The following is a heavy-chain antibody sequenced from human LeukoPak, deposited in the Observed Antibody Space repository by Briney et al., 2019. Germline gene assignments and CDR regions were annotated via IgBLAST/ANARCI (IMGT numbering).Heavy chain of an antibody. Sequence: SETLSLTCTVSGGSISSYYWSWIRQPPGKGLEWIGYIYYSGSTNYNPSLKSRVTISVDTSKNQFSLKLSSVTAADTAVYYCARHYYDYVRGSYTPFDYWGQGTLVTVSS. D-gene: IGHD3-16*01. CDR1: GGSISSYY. CDR3: ARHYYDYVRGSYTPFDY. V-gene: IGHV4-59*01. CDR2: IYYSGST. J-gene: IGHJ4*02.